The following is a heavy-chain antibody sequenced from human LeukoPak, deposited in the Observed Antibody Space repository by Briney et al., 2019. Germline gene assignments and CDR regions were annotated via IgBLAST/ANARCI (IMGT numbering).Heavy chain of an antibody. D-gene: IGHD3-22*01. CDR2: IYYNGST. CDR1: GGSISSSSYY. Sequence: SETLSLTCTVSGGSISSSSYYWGWIRQPPGKGLEWIGSIYYNGSTYYSPSLKSRVTISVDTSKNQFSLKLSSVTAADTAVYYCARENYYYDSSGYNSQFDYWGQGTLVTVSS. CDR3: ARENYYYDSSGYNSQFDY. V-gene: IGHV4-39*07. J-gene: IGHJ4*02.